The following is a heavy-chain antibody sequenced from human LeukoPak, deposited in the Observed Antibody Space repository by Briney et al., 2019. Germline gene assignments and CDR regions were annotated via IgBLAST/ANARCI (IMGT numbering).Heavy chain of an antibody. Sequence: SETLSLTCAVYGGSFSGYYWSCIRQPPGKGLEWIGEINHSGSTNYNPSLKSRVTISVDTSKNQFSLKLSSVTAADTAVYYCAMGYYGSGSYIGYWGQGTLVTVSS. CDR1: GGSFSGYY. J-gene: IGHJ4*02. V-gene: IGHV4-34*01. CDR2: INHSGST. D-gene: IGHD3-10*01. CDR3: AMGYYGSGSYIGY.